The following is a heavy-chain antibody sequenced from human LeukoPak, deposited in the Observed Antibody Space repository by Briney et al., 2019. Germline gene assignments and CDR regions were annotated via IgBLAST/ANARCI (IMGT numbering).Heavy chain of an antibody. CDR1: GFTFNNYV. CDR3: AKRPTTTTRDY. J-gene: IGHJ4*02. V-gene: IGHV3-23*01. D-gene: IGHD4-11*01. Sequence: PGGSMRLSSAAYGFTFNNYVMSWVRQAPGKGLEWVSGITGSGATTYYADSVKGRFTISRDNSKNTLYLQMNSLRAEDTAVYFCAKRPTTTTRDYWGQGTLVTVSS. CDR2: ITGSGATT.